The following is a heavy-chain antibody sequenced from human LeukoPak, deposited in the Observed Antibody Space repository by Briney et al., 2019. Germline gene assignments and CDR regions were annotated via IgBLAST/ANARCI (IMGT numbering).Heavy chain of an antibody. Sequence: ASVKVSCKASGYTFTGYGISWVRQAPGQGLEWMGWISAYNGNTNYAQKFQGRVTMTRDTSTSTVYMELRSLRSDDTAVYYCARDPGYRDSSGSPKYGWFDPWGQGTLVTVSS. CDR1: GYTFTGYG. CDR2: ISAYNGNT. J-gene: IGHJ5*02. CDR3: ARDPGYRDSSGSPKYGWFDP. V-gene: IGHV1-18*01. D-gene: IGHD6-19*01.